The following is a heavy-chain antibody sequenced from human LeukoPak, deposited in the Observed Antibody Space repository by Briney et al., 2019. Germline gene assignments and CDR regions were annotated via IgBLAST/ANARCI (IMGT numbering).Heavy chain of an antibody. CDR3: ARDSSSFPNYFDF. V-gene: IGHV3-53*01. CDR1: GFTVSGTY. Sequence: PGGSLRLSCAASGFTVSGTYMSWVRQAPGQGLEWVSLLYSSGITFYAESVQGRFTISRDNSKNTLYLQMNSLRAEDTAIYYCARDSSSFPNYFDFWGQGTLVTVSS. D-gene: IGHD3-3*02. CDR2: LYSSGIT. J-gene: IGHJ4*02.